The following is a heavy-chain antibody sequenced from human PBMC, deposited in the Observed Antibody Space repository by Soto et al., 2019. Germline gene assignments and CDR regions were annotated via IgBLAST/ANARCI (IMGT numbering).Heavy chain of an antibody. D-gene: IGHD3-22*01. CDR2: VSGRGADK. CDR1: GFTFSSYT. CDR3: AVIRLYDNFDYHRDGLNF. J-gene: IGHJ3*01. Sequence: PGGSVRLSCAASGFTFSSYTMNWVRQAPGKGLEWVSVVSGRGADKFYADSVKGRFTISRDNSIYLLFLQMHDLRAEGTAVYFCAVIRLYDNFDYHRDGLNFWGQGTLVTVSS. V-gene: IGHV3-23*01.